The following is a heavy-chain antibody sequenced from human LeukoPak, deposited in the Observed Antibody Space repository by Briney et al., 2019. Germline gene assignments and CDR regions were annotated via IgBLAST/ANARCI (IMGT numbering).Heavy chain of an antibody. CDR1: GFTFSSYA. CDR2: ISYDGGNK. J-gene: IGHJ4*02. Sequence: PGGSLRLSCAASGFTFSSYAMHWVRQAPGKGLEWVAVISYDGGNKYYADSVKGRFTISRDNSKNTLYLQMNSLRGDDTAVYYCAKDWGYWGQGTLVTVSS. D-gene: IGHD7-27*01. V-gene: IGHV3-30-3*01. CDR3: AKDWGY.